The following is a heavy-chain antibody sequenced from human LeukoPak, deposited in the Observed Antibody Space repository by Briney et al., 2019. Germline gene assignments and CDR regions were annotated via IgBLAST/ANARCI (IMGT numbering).Heavy chain of an antibody. V-gene: IGHV1-46*01. Sequence: ASVKVSCKASGYTFTSYYMHWVRQAPGQGLEWMGIINPSGGSTSYAQKFQGRVTMTRDTSTSTVYMELSSLRSEDTAVYYCARDARVVVVVAVPSGTRDYGMDVRGQGTTVTVSS. D-gene: IGHD2-15*01. CDR3: ARDARVVVVVAVPSGTRDYGMDV. CDR1: GYTFTSYY. CDR2: INPSGGST. J-gene: IGHJ6*01.